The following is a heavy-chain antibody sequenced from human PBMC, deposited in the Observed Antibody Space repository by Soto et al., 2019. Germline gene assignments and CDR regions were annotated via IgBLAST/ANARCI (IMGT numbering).Heavy chain of an antibody. Sequence: PGESLKISCKGSGYSFTSYWIGWVRQMPGKGLEWMGIIYPGDSDTRYSPSFQGQVTISADKSISTAYLQWSSLKASDTAMYYCARPPAPYNLNDNSYALDVRGQGTTVTVSS. V-gene: IGHV5-51*01. J-gene: IGHJ6*02. CDR2: IYPGDSDT. D-gene: IGHD1-1*01. CDR1: GYSFTSYW. CDR3: ARPPAPYNLNDNSYALDV.